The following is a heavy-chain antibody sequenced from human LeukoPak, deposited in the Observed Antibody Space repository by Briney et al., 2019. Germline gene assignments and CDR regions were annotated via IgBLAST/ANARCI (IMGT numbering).Heavy chain of an antibody. V-gene: IGHV3-7*01. CDR1: GFTFSSHW. J-gene: IGHJ1*01. D-gene: IGHD6-6*01. CDR3: ARDLRVAARPAALQH. Sequence: PGESLRLSCAASGFTFSSHWMTWVRQAPGKGLEWVANIKQDGSEKYYVDSVKGRFTISRDNAKNSLYLQMNSLRAEDTAVYYCARDLRVAARPAALQHWGQGTLVTVSS. CDR2: IKQDGSEK.